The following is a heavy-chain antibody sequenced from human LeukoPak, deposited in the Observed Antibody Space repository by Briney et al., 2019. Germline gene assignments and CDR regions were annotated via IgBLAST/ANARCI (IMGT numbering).Heavy chain of an antibody. CDR2: IYSSGST. CDR3: ARVGGTATTGYYYMDV. V-gene: IGHV4-4*07. D-gene: IGHD1-1*01. CDR1: GDSISGYY. Sequence: PSETLSLTCNVSGDSISGYYWSWIRQPAGKGLECIGRIYSSGSTNYNPSLKSRLTMSVDTSKNQFSLKLSSVTAADTAVYYCARVGGTATTGYYYMDVWGKGNTVTVSS. J-gene: IGHJ6*03.